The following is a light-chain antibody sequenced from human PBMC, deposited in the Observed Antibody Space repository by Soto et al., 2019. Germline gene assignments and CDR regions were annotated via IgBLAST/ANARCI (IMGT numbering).Light chain of an antibody. CDR2: GSS. Sequence: DIQMTQSPSSLSASVGDRVTITCRASQAIRNDLAWYQQKPGRAPKRLIYGSSSLQSGVPSRFSGSGSGKEFTLTISSLQPEDFATYYCLQHNVFPRTFGQGTKVEIK. V-gene: IGKV1-17*01. CDR3: LQHNVFPRT. J-gene: IGKJ1*01. CDR1: QAIRND.